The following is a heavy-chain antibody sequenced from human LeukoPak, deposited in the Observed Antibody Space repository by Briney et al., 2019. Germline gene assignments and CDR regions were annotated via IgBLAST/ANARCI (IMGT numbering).Heavy chain of an antibody. D-gene: IGHD2-15*01. V-gene: IGHV3-23*01. CDR3: AKVSPTNYCSGGSCYLGYFDY. CDR2: ISGSGGST. Sequence: GGSLRLSCAASGFTFSSYAMSWVRQAPGKGLEWVSAISGSGGSTYYADSVKGRFTISRDNSKSTLYLQMNSLRAEDTAVYYCAKVSPTNYCSGGSCYLGYFDYWGQGTLVTVSS. J-gene: IGHJ4*02. CDR1: GFTFSSYA.